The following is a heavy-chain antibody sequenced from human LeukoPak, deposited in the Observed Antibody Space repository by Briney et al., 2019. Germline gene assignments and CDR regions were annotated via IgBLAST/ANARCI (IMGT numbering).Heavy chain of an antibody. CDR3: ARDRKTYEYTFDY. J-gene: IGHJ4*02. CDR1: GFSFSTYG. CDR2: MWYDGSKD. V-gene: IGHV3-33*01. D-gene: IGHD6-6*01. Sequence: PGGSLRLSCAASGFSFSTYGIHWVRQAPGKWLEWVAVMWYDGSKDYYADSVKGRFTISRDTSKNTLYLQMNNLRAEDTAVYYCARDRKTYEYTFDYWGQGTLVTVSS.